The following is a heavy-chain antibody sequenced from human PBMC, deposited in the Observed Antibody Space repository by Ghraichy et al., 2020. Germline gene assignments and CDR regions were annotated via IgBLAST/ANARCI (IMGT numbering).Heavy chain of an antibody. CDR1: GFTFSSYG. D-gene: IGHD4-11*01. J-gene: IGHJ4*02. V-gene: IGHV3-33*01. CDR2: IWYDGSNQ. Sequence: GGSLRLSCAASGFTFSSYGMHWVHQAPGKGLEWVAVIWYDGSNQYYADSVKGRFTISRDNSKNTLYLQMNSLRAEDTAVYYCARDYRPTVTTYYFDYWGQGALVTVSS. CDR3: ARDYRPTVTTYYFDY.